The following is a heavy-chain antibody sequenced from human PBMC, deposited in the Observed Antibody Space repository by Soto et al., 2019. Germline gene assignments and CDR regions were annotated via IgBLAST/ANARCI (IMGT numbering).Heavy chain of an antibody. CDR1: GYTFSSYH. J-gene: IGHJ4*02. CDR3: ARDLPPVDY. V-gene: IGHV1-18*01. Sequence: QIQLVQSGAEVKKPGASVKVSCKASGYTFSSYHITWVRQAPGQGLEWMGWISAYNGNTNYAQNHQGRVTMTTDPSTSTADMELRSLRADDTAVYYCARDLPPVDYWGQGTLVTVSS. CDR2: ISAYNGNT.